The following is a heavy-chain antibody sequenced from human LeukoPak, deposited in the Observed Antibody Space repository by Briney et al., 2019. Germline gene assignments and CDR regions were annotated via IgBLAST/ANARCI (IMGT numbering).Heavy chain of an antibody. D-gene: IGHD4-17*01. CDR3: ARTNPVYGDYDY. J-gene: IGHJ4*02. CDR2: MFPDGRT. V-gene: IGHV3-23*03. CDR1: GFTFSDYA. Sequence: GGSLRLSCAASGFTFSDYAMSWVRQAPGKGLQWVSVMFPDGRTYYADSVKGRFTISRDPARNTLLLQMHSLRADDTAVHYCARTNPVYGDYDYWGQGTLVTVSS.